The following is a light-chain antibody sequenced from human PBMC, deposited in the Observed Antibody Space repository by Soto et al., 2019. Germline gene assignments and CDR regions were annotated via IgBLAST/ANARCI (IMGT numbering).Light chain of an antibody. CDR3: QQFNTYPQPTLT. CDR2: DAS. V-gene: IGKV1-13*02. J-gene: IGKJ4*01. CDR1: QGIISA. Sequence: AIQLTQSPSSLSASAGDTVTITCRASQGIISALAWYQQKPGKAPKLLIYDASSLESGVPSRFSGSGSGTDFTLTITSLQPEDFATYYCQQFNTYPQPTLTFGGGTKVEIK.